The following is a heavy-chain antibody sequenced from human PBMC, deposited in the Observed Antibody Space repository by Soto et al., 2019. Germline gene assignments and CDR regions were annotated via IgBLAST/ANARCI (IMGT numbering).Heavy chain of an antibody. CDR1: GGSFSGYY. CDR2: INHSGST. Sequence: PSETLSLTCAVYGGSFSGYYWSWIRQPPGKGLEWIGEINHSGSTNYNPSLKSRVTISVDTSKNQFSLKLSSVTAADTAVYYCARAGGSYYDFWSGYYTGRYFDYWGQGTLVTVSS. D-gene: IGHD3-3*01. J-gene: IGHJ4*02. V-gene: IGHV4-34*01. CDR3: ARAGGSYYDFWSGYYTGRYFDY.